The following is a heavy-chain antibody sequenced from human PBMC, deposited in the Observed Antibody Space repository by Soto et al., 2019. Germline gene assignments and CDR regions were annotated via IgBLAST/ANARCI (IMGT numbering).Heavy chain of an antibody. CDR2: ISNDGNNR. V-gene: IGHV3-30*18. D-gene: IGHD3-3*01. CDR1: GFSFRTYG. Sequence: QVPLVESGGGVVQPGTSLRLSCVASGFSFRTYGMHWVRQTPGKGLEWVGVISNDGNNRFYADSLKGRCTISRDNSKHNLYLQMNSLRADDTALYYCANDVESLKCECDFWGHGTMVTVSS. CDR3: ANDVESLKCECDF. J-gene: IGHJ3*01.